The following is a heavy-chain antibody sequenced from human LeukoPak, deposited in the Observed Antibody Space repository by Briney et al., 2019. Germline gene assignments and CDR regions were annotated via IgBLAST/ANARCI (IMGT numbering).Heavy chain of an antibody. CDR1: GGSISSGDYY. Sequence: SQTLSLTCTVSGGSISSGDYYWSGIRQPPGKGLEWIGYIYYSGTTYYNPSLKSRVTMSVDTSKNQFSLNLNSVTAADTAVYYCARKRYDDPYFFDYWGQGTLVTVSS. CDR2: IYYSGTT. CDR3: ARKRYDDPYFFDY. D-gene: IGHD3-22*01. V-gene: IGHV4-30-4*01. J-gene: IGHJ4*02.